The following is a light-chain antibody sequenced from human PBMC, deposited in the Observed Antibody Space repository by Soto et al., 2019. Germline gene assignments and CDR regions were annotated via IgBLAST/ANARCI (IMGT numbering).Light chain of an antibody. V-gene: IGKV3-20*01. Sequence: EIVFTQSPSTLSLSPGERATLSCRASQSVSSYLAWYQQKPGQAPRLLIYGASSRATGIPDRFSGSGSGTDFTLTISRLEPEDFAVYYCQQYGRSPTTFGQGTKVDIK. CDR1: QSVSSY. CDR3: QQYGRSPTT. CDR2: GAS. J-gene: IGKJ1*01.